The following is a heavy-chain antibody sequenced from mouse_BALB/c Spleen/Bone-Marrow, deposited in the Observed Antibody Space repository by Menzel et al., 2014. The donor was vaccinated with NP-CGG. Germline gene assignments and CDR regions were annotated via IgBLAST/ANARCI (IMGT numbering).Heavy chain of an antibody. CDR1: GYAFGSSW. Sequence: VQLQQSGPELVKPGASVKISCKASGYAFGSSWMNWVKQRPGQGLEWIGRIYPGDGDTKYNGKFKGKATLTADKSSSTAYMQLSSLTSVDSAVYFCARSDGYRDMDYWGQGTSVTVSS. CDR2: IYPGDGDT. CDR3: ARSDGYRDMDY. J-gene: IGHJ4*01. D-gene: IGHD2-3*01. V-gene: IGHV1-82*01.